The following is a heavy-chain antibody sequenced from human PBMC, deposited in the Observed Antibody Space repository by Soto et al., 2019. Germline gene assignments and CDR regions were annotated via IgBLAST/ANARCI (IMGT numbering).Heavy chain of an antibody. Sequence: GASVKVCCKASGDTLTTFFMHWVRQAPGQGLEWMGVVNPGYPAGRSTTYAQKLQGRVTMTTDTSTSTVYIELSGLRSDDTAVYYCAREAIVAGVTTGIDVWGQGTTLTVSS. J-gene: IGHJ6*02. CDR3: AREAIVAGVTTGIDV. CDR1: GDTLTTFF. V-gene: IGHV1-46*04. D-gene: IGHD3-10*01. CDR2: VNPGYPAGRST.